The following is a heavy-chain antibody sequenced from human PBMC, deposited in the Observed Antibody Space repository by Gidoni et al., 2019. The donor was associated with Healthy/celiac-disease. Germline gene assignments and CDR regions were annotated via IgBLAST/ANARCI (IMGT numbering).Heavy chain of an antibody. CDR3: ATADERNYFDY. D-gene: IGHD6-25*01. J-gene: IGHJ4*02. CDR1: GYTFTSYY. CDR2: INPSGGST. Sequence: QVQLVQSGAEVKKPGASVKVSCKASGYTFTSYYMHWVRQAPGQGLEWMGIINPSGGSTSYAQKFQGRVTMTRDTSTSTVYMELSSLRSEDTAVYYCATADERNYFDYWGQGTLVTVSS. V-gene: IGHV1-46*01.